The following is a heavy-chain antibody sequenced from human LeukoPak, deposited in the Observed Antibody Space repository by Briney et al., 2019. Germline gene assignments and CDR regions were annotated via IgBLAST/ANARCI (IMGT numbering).Heavy chain of an antibody. CDR2: IIPIFGTA. V-gene: IGHV1-69*13. Sequence: SVKVSCKASGYTFTGYYMHWVRQAPGQGLEWMGGIIPIFGTANYAQKFQGRVTITADESTSTAYMELSSLRSEDTAVYYCARHQLLSNWFDPWGQGTLVTVSS. CDR1: GYTFTGYY. D-gene: IGHD2-2*01. CDR3: ARHQLLSNWFDP. J-gene: IGHJ5*02.